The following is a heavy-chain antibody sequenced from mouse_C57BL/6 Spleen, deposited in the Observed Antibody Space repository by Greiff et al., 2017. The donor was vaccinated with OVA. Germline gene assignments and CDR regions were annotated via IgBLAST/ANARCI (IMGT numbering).Heavy chain of an antibody. V-gene: IGHV1-66*01. J-gene: IGHJ3*01. CDR2: IYPGSGNT. CDR1: GYSFTSYY. CDR3: AREGRVIYYYGD. Sequence: VQLQQSGPELVKPGASVKISCKASGYSFTSYYIHWVKQRHGQGLEWIGWIYPGSGNTKYNEKFKGKATLTADTSSSTAYMQLSNLTSADSAVYYCAREGRVIYYYGDWGQGTLVTVSA. D-gene: IGHD1-1*01.